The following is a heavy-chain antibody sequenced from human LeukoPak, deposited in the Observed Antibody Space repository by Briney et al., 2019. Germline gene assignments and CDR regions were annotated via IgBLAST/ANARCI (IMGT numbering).Heavy chain of an antibody. CDR3: ARHPPPSHFDSSGYYFPFDY. V-gene: IGHV5-51*01. CDR1: GYRFSTYW. J-gene: IGHJ4*02. Sequence: GESLKISCKGSGYRFSTYWIGWVRQMPGKGLEWMGIIYPGDSDTRHSPSFQGQVTISADKSITTAYLQWSNLKTSDTAMYYCARHPPPSHFDSSGYYFPFDYWGQGTLVTVSS. D-gene: IGHD3-22*01. CDR2: IYPGDSDT.